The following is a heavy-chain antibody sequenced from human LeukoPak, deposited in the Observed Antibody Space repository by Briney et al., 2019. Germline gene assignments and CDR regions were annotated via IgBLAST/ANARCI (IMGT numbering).Heavy chain of an antibody. Sequence: SQTLSLTCAVSGGSISSDGYSWSWIRQPPGKGLEWIGYIYHSGSTFYNPSLKSRVTIAVDRSKNQFSLELRSVTAADTAIYYCARQAVIIPTGVEGPWFDPWGQGTLVAVSS. CDR2: IYHSGST. CDR3: ARQAVIIPTGVEGPWFDP. J-gene: IGHJ5*02. V-gene: IGHV4-30-2*01. D-gene: IGHD1-14*01. CDR1: GGSISSDGYS.